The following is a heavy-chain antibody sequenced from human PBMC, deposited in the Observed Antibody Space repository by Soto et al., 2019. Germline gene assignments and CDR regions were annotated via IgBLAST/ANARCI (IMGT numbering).Heavy chain of an antibody. J-gene: IGHJ6*02. CDR3: ARLVDCSNNICSYGMDV. Sequence: QVQLVESGGGLVKPGGSLRLSCAASGFTFSDYYMSWIRQAPGKGLEWLSYISSTSIYTNYADSVKGRFTISRDNAKNSVSLQMHSLRAEDTALYYCARLVDCSNNICSYGMDVWGQGTTVTVSS. V-gene: IGHV3-11*06. D-gene: IGHD2-21*01. CDR1: GFTFSDYY. CDR2: ISSTSIYT.